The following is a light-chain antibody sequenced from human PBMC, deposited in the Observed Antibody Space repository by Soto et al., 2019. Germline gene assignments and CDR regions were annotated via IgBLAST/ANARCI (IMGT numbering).Light chain of an antibody. J-gene: IGKJ4*01. Sequence: DIVMTQSPLSLPVTPGEPASISCRSSQSLLHSNGYNYLDWYLQKPGQSPHLLIYLGSNRASGGPETISGSGPGPDLTLKVSIVEAEDVGVYYCMQALQTPPTFGGGTKVDI. CDR2: LGS. CDR1: QSLLHSNGYNY. V-gene: IGKV2-28*01. CDR3: MQALQTPPT.